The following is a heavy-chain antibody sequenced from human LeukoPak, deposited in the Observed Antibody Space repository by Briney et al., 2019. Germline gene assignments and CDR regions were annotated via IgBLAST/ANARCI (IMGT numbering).Heavy chain of an antibody. CDR1: GGSISSSY. CDR2: IYYSRST. D-gene: IGHD3-9*01. CDR3: VRGHYDILTGYHNWFDP. J-gene: IGHJ5*02. V-gene: IGHV4-59*01. Sequence: SETLSLTCTVSGGSISSSYWSWIRQPPGKGLEGIGYIYYSRSTNYNPSLNSRVTISVDTSKNQFSLKLSSVTAADTAVYYCVRGHYDILTGYHNWFDPWGQGTLAAVSS.